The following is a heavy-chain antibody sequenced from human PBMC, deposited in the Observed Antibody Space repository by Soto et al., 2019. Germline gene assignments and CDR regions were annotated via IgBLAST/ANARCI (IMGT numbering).Heavy chain of an antibody. V-gene: IGHV4-34*01. CDR3: ARGLVLWFGELSRRGGYYYYMDV. J-gene: IGHJ6*03. CDR1: GGSFSGYQ. D-gene: IGHD3-10*01. CDR2: INDSGDI. Sequence: QVQLQQWGAGLLKPSETLSLTCAVYGGSFSGYQWSWIRQTPGKGLEWIGGINDSGDINYNPSLKSRVIIWVDSPKKHISLRLSSVTAADTAVYYCARGLVLWFGELSRRGGYYYYMDVWGKGTTVTVSS.